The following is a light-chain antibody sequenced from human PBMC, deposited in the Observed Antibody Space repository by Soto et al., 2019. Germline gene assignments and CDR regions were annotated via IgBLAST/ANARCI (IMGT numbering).Light chain of an antibody. Sequence: EIVLTQSPVTLPLSRGERATLSCRASQSISNYLAWYQQRPAQAPRLLISGASNRATAIPARCSGSGSGTDFTLTIGSLEPEDFAVDDCQHRNGWPSGATFGGGTKVEIK. CDR2: GAS. V-gene: IGKV3-11*01. CDR1: QSISNY. CDR3: QHRNGWPSGAT. J-gene: IGKJ4*01.